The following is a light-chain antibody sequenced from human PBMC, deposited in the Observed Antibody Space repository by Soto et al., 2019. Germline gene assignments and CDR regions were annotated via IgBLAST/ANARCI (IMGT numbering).Light chain of an antibody. CDR1: QSVSSSH. Sequence: PGARATLSCRASQSVSSSHLAWYQQKPGQAPRLLTYAASSRATGIPERFSGSGSGTDFTLTISRLEPEDFAVYYCQQSGSSSGWTFGQGTKVEIK. CDR3: QQSGSSSGWT. J-gene: IGKJ1*01. V-gene: IGKV3-20*01. CDR2: AAS.